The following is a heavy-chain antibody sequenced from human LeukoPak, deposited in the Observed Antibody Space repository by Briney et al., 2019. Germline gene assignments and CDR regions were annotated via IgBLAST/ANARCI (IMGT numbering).Heavy chain of an antibody. J-gene: IGHJ5*02. CDR2: IIPIFGTA. CDR1: GGTFSSYA. Sequence: VKVSFKASGGTFSSYAISWVRQAPGQGLEWMGRIIPIFGTANYAQKFQGRVTITTDESTSTAYMELSSLRSEDTAVYYCASLNYYDSSGYLRGFDPWGQGTLVTVSS. CDR3: ASLNYYDSSGYLRGFDP. V-gene: IGHV1-69*05. D-gene: IGHD3-22*01.